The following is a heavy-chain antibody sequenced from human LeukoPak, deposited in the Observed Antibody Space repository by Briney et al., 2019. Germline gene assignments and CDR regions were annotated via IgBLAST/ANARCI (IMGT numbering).Heavy chain of an antibody. D-gene: IGHD3-9*01. J-gene: IGHJ4*02. CDR1: GFTFSSYG. CDR2: ISYDGSNK. Sequence: GRSLRLSCAASGFTFSSYGMHWVRQAPGKGLEWMAVISYDGSNKYYADSVKGRFTISRDNSKNTLYLQMNSLRAEDTAVYYCAKDRDILTGFDYWGQGTLVTVSS. CDR3: AKDRDILTGFDY. V-gene: IGHV3-30*18.